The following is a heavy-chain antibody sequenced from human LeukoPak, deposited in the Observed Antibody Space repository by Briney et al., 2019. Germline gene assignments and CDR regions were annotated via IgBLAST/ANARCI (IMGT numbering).Heavy chain of an antibody. Sequence: SETLSLTCAVSGGSIISSNYYWGWIRQPPGKGLEWIGNIYYTGSPYYNPSLKSRVTISVDTSKNQFSLKVSSVTAADTAVYYCARAMAVAGNDFWGQGTLVTVSS. CDR2: IYYTGSP. V-gene: IGHV4-39*01. CDR3: ARAMAVAGNDF. J-gene: IGHJ4*02. D-gene: IGHD6-19*01. CDR1: GGSIISSNYY.